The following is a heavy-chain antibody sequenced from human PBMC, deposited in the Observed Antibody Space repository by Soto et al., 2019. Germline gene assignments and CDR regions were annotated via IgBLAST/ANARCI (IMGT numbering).Heavy chain of an antibody. J-gene: IGHJ4*02. Sequence: EVPLLESGGGLIQPGGSLILSCAASGFTFSTFDMTWVRQPPGKGLEWVSLIRGSSGSTYYADSVKGPFTISKDISTNTLDLQMNSLRAEATAVYFCVKGAWLDSWGQGNMVTVSS. CDR2: IRGSSGST. V-gene: IGHV3-23*01. CDR3: VKGAWLDS. CDR1: GFTFSTFD.